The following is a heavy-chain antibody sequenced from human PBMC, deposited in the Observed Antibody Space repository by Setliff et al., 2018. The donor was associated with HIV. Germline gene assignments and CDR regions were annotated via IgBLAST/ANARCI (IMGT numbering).Heavy chain of an antibody. CDR3: ARGYSSSSSYYHGMDV. V-gene: IGHV1-18*01. CDR2: ISVHNGNT. CDR1: GYTFTNYG. Sequence: ASVKVSCKASGYTFTNYGINWVRQAPGQGLEWMGWISVHNGNTNFAQNVPGRVTMTTDTSTSTAYMEVRSLRSDDTAVYYCARGYSSSSSYYHGMDVWGQGTTVTVSS. J-gene: IGHJ6*02. D-gene: IGHD6-6*01.